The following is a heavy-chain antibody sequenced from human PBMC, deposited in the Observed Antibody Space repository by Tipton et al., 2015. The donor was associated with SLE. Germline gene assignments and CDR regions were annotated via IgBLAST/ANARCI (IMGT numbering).Heavy chain of an antibody. D-gene: IGHD1-7*01. J-gene: IGHJ4*02. Sequence: SLRLSCAASGFSFNIYTMNWVRQAPGKGLEWVSSISSSSSYIYYADSVKGRFTISRDNAKNSLFLQMNSLRAEDTAVYYCARQGWGTPPDYWGQGTLVTVSS. CDR1: GFSFNIYT. CDR3: ARQGWGTPPDY. CDR2: ISSSSSYI. V-gene: IGHV3-21*01.